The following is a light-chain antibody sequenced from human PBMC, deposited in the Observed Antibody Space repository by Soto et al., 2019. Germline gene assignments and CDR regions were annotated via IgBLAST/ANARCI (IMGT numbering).Light chain of an antibody. Sequence: DIQMTQSPSTLSASVGDRVTITCRASQSITDWLAWYQQKPGKAPKLLIYRASSLESGVPSRFSGSGYGAQFSLTISSLQPDDFATYYCQKYNGTFGQGTKVEI. CDR2: RAS. CDR3: QKYNGT. CDR1: QSITDW. J-gene: IGKJ1*01. V-gene: IGKV1-5*03.